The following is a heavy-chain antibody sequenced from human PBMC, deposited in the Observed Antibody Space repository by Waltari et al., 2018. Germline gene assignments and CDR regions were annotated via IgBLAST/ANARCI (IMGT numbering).Heavy chain of an antibody. Sequence: QVQLQESGPGLVKPSETLSLTCTVSGGSLSSHYWSLIRQPPGKGLEWIGYIYYSGSTNYNPSLKSRVTISVDTSKNQFSLKLSSVTAADTAVYYCARGDLELEDYFDYWGQGTLVTVSS. CDR1: GGSLSSHY. CDR2: IYYSGST. V-gene: IGHV4-59*11. D-gene: IGHD1-26*01. CDR3: ARGDLELEDYFDY. J-gene: IGHJ4*02.